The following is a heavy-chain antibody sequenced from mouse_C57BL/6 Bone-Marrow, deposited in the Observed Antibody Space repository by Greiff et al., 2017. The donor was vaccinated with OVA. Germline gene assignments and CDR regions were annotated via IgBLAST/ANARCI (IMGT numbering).Heavy chain of an antibody. CDR2: INPSSGYT. V-gene: IGHV1-4*01. CDR3: ARGTNKDY. J-gene: IGHJ2*01. CDR1: GYTFTSYS. D-gene: IGHD1-3*01. Sequence: VQLEESGAELVRPGASVKMSCKASGYTFTSYSMHWVKQRPGQGLEWIGYINPSSGYTNYNQKFKDKATLTADKSSSTAYMQLSSLTSEDSAVYYCARGTNKDYWGQGTTLTVSS.